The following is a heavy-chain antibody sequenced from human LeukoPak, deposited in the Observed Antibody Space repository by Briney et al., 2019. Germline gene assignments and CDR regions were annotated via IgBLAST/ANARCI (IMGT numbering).Heavy chain of an antibody. CDR1: GLSFNSCG. Sequence: PGGSLRLSCAASGLSFNSCGMHWVRQAPGKGLEWVAVISSDGSNKYYADSVKGRFTISRDNSKNTLSLQMNSLRAEDTAVYYCAGDAPTGYYGMDVWGQGTTVTVSS. J-gene: IGHJ6*02. CDR3: AGDAPTGYYGMDV. V-gene: IGHV3-30*03. CDR2: ISSDGSNK.